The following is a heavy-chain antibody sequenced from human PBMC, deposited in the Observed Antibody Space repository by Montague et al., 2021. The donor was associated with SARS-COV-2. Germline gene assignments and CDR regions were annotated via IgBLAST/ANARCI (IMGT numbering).Heavy chain of an antibody. Sequence: SLRLSCAASGFTFSNYAMHWVRQAPGKGLEWVAVVSYAGTNKNXXXSXXXRFXISRDNSKNTLYLQLNSLRAEATAVYYCARDRSSVRPQWLAGFDFWGQGSLVTVSS. V-gene: IGHV3-30*04. J-gene: IGHJ4*02. D-gene: IGHD6-19*01. CDR3: ARDRSSVRPQWLAGFDF. CDR1: GFTFSNYA. CDR2: VSYAGTNK.